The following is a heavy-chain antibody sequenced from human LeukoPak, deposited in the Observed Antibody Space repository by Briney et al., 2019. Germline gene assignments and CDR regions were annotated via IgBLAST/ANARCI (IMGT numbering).Heavy chain of an antibody. V-gene: IGHV3-21*01. CDR1: GFTFGSFS. J-gene: IGHJ4*02. CDR3: ARDRGRSGGSCYSDY. Sequence: GGSLRLSCAASGFTFGSFSMTWVRQAPGKGLEWVSTISSSGSGTYIYYADSVKGRFTISRDNAKNSLYLQMNSLRAEDTAGYYCARDRGRSGGSCYSDYWGQGTLVTVSS. CDR2: ISSSGSGTYI. D-gene: IGHD2-15*01.